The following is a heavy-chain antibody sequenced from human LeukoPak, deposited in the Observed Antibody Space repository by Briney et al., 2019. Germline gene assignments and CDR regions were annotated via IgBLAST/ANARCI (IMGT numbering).Heavy chain of an antibody. J-gene: IGHJ1*01. Sequence: SETLSLTCTVSGASISSDYWSWIRQSPGKGLEWIAYIYDSGRTDYSPSLKSRVTISMNTSKNQFSLNLSSVTAADTAVYYCAGRGRRYFRDWGQGTLVTVSS. V-gene: IGHV4-4*09. CDR3: AGRGRRYFRD. CDR2: IYDSGRT. CDR1: GASISSDY.